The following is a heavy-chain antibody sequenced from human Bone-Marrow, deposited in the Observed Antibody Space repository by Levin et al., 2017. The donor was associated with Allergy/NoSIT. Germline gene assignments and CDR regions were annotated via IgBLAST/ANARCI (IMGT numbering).Heavy chain of an antibody. D-gene: IGHD3-10*01. CDR3: ASRRPGQRTYYYGAGSYGPFDY. J-gene: IGHJ4*02. V-gene: IGHV4-34*01. CDR2: INHSGST. CDR1: GGSFSGYY. Sequence: SETLSLTCAVYGGSFSGYYWSWIRQPPGKGLEWIGEINHSGSTNYNPSLKSRVTISVDTSKNQFSLKLSSVTAADTAVYYCASRRPGQRTYYYGAGSYGPFDYWGQGTLVTVSS.